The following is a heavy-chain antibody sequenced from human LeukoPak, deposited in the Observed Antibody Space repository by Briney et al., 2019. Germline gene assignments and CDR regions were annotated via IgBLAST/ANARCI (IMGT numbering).Heavy chain of an antibody. V-gene: IGHV3-20*04. CDR3: AREGIAAAGTEYYFDY. J-gene: IGHJ4*02. CDR2: INWNGGST. D-gene: IGHD6-13*01. CDR1: GFTFDDYG. Sequence: PGGSLRLSCAASGFTFDDYGMSWVRQAPGKGLEWVSGINWNGGSTGYADSVKGRFTISRDNAKNSLYLQMNSLRAEDTALYYCAREGIAAAGTEYYFDYWGQGTLVTVSS.